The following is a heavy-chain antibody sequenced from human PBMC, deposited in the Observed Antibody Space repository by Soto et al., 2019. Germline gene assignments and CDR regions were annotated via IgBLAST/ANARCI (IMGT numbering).Heavy chain of an antibody. V-gene: IGHV4-31*03. Sequence: PSQTRSVTGTVSVRSIDRGGNYWNLIRHHPWNRQEWIGYIYYSGSTYYKPSLKSRVTISVDTSKNQFSLKLSSVPAADTAVYYRARARRAKYCSSTSCQPSWLDPWGQGTVVAVSS. CDR2: IYYSGST. CDR1: VRSIDRGGNY. J-gene: IGHJ5*02. CDR3: ARARRAKYCSSTSCQPSWLDP. D-gene: IGHD2-2*01.